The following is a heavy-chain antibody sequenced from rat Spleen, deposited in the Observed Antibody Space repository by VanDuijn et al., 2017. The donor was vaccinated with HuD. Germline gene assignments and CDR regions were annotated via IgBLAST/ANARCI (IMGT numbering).Heavy chain of an antibody. V-gene: IGHV5-7*01. CDR1: GFTFSDYN. CDR2: ISYDGSST. J-gene: IGHJ4*01. D-gene: IGHD1-2*01. CDR3: GKDMNYYSTYPFYVMGA. Sequence: EVQLVESGGGLVQPGRSLKLSCAASGFTFSDYNTAWVRQAPKKGLEWVATISYDGSSTYYRDSVKGRFAISRDTAKSTLYLQMNSLRSEDTATYYCGKDMNYYSTYPFYVMGAWGQGASVTVSS.